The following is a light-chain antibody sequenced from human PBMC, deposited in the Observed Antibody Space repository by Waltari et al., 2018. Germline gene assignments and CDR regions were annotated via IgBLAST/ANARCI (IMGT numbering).Light chain of an antibody. Sequence: SSELTQDPAVSVALGQTVMITCQGDRLRSYYASWYQQKPGQAPVLVIYGKNNRPSGIPDRFSGSSSGNTASLTITGAQAEDEADYYCNSRDSSGNHVVFGGGTKLTVL. CDR2: GKN. J-gene: IGLJ2*01. CDR1: RLRSYY. CDR3: NSRDSSGNHVV. V-gene: IGLV3-19*01.